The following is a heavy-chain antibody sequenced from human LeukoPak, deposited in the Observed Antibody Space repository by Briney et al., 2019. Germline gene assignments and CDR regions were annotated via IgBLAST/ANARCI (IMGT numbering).Heavy chain of an antibody. CDR1: GGTFSSYA. CDR3: ARDGRDYDILTGYYYYYYYGMDV. Sequence: SVKVSCKASGGTFSSYAISWVRQAPGQGLEWMGGIIPIFGTANYAQKLQGRVTITADESTSTAYMELSSLRSEDTAVYYCARDGRDYDILTGYYYYYYYGMDVWGQGTTVTVSS. J-gene: IGHJ6*02. D-gene: IGHD3-9*01. CDR2: IIPIFGTA. V-gene: IGHV1-69*13.